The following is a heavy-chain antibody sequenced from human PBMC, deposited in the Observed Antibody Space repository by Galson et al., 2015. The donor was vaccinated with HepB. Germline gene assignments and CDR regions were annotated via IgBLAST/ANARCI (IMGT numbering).Heavy chain of an antibody. V-gene: IGHV3-11*06. CDR3: ARTDHWGSDAFDI. D-gene: IGHD7-27*01. CDR1: GFTFSDYY. Sequence: SLRLSCVASGFTFSDYYMSWIRQAPGKGLEWVSYISSSSSYTNYADPVKGPFTISRDNAKNSLYLQMNSLRAEDTAVYYCARTDHWGSDAFDIWGQGTMVTVSS. J-gene: IGHJ3*02. CDR2: ISSSSSYT.